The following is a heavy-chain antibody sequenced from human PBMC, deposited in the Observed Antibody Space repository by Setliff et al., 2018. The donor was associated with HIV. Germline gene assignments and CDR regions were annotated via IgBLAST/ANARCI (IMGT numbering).Heavy chain of an antibody. J-gene: IGHJ4*02. CDR3: ARHANYDFWSGYWGYYFDY. CDR2: IYTSGST. Sequence: PSETRSLTCTVSGGSINNYYWSWIRQPPGKGLEWSGYIYTSGSTNYNPSLKTRVTISIDTSKKQVSLKLRSVTAADTAVYYCARHANYDFWSGYWGYYFDYWGQGTLVTVSS. CDR1: GGSINNYY. D-gene: IGHD3-3*01. V-gene: IGHV4-4*08.